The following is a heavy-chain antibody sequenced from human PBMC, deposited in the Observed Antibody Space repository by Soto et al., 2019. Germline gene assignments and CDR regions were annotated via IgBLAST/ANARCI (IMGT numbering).Heavy chain of an antibody. CDR3: ARVVGYCSSTSCYNWFDP. V-gene: IGHV1-3*01. D-gene: IGHD2-2*01. Sequence: ASVKVSCKASGYTFTSSAMHWVRQAPGQRLEWMGWINAGNGNTKYSQKFQGRVTITRDTSASTAYMELSSLRSEDTAVYYCARVVGYCSSTSCYNWFDPWGQGTLVTVSS. CDR2: INAGNGNT. CDR1: GYTFTSSA. J-gene: IGHJ5*02.